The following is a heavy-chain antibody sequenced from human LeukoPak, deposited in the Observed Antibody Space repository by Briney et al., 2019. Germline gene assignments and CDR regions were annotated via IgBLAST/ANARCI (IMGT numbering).Heavy chain of an antibody. V-gene: IGHV3-48*03. J-gene: IGHJ4*02. CDR2: ISNSGSST. Sequence: GGSLRLSCAASGFTFSSYEMKWVRQAPGKGVEWISYISNSGSSTFYADSVKGRFTIARDNARSSLYLQMNSLRADDTAVYYCARDRPDRGYSYGRDFDYWGQGTLVTVSS. CDR3: ARDRPDRGYSYGRDFDY. CDR1: GFTFSSYE. D-gene: IGHD5-18*01.